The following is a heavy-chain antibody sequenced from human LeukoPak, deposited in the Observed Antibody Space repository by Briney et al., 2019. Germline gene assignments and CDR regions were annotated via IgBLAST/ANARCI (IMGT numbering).Heavy chain of an antibody. CDR1: GFTFRSYS. V-gene: IGHV3-21*01. Sequence: PGGSLRLSCAASGFTFRSYSMNWVRQAPGKGLEWVSSISSSSSYIYYADSVKGRFTISRDNAKNSLYLQMNSLRAEDTAVYYCASTLSPTKYCSGGSCYSGRDYWGQGTLVTVSS. D-gene: IGHD2-15*01. CDR3: ASTLSPTKYCSGGSCYSGRDY. CDR2: ISSSSSYI. J-gene: IGHJ4*02.